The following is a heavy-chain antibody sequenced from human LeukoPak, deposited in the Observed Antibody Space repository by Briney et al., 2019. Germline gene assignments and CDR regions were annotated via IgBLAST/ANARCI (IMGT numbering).Heavy chain of an antibody. D-gene: IGHD3-10*01. Sequence: GGSLRLSCAASGLTFSSYWMSWVRQAPDKGLEWVAFIRYEGSSKYYADSVKGRFTISRDNSKNTLYLQMDSLRPEDTAVYYCAKDLLRDRWFGESWGQGTLVTVSS. V-gene: IGHV3-30*02. CDR3: AKDLLRDRWFGES. CDR1: GLTFSSYW. CDR2: IRYEGSSK. J-gene: IGHJ5*02.